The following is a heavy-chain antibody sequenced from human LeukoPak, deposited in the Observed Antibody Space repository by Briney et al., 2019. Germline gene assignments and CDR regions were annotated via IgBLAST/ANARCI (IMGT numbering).Heavy chain of an antibody. V-gene: IGHV1-2*02. Sequence: ASVKVSCKASGYTFTAYYMHWVRQAPGQGLEWMGWINPNSGGTNYAQKFQGRVTMTRDTSISTAYMELNSLRSDDTTMYYFARYYDHGFDIWGQGTMVTVSS. J-gene: IGHJ3*02. CDR2: INPNSGGT. CDR1: GYTFTAYY. D-gene: IGHD3-22*01. CDR3: ARYYDHGFDI.